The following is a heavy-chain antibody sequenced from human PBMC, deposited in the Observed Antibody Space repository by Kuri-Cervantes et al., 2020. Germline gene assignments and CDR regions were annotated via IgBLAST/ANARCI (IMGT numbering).Heavy chain of an antibody. CDR2: ISSSSSYI. V-gene: IGHV3-21*01. CDR1: GFTFSSYS. D-gene: IGHD2-21*02. Sequence: GGSLRLSCAASGFTFSSYSMNWVRQAPGKGLEWVSSISSSSSYIYYADSVKGRFTISRDNSKNTLYLQMNSLRAEDTAVYYCARDCGGDCSHFDYWGQGTLVTVSS. CDR3: ARDCGGDCSHFDY. J-gene: IGHJ4*02.